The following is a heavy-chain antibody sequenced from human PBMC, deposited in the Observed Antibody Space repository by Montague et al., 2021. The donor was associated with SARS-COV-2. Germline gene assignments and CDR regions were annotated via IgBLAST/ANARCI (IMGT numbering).Heavy chain of an antibody. Sequence: SETLSLTCTVSGGSISSFYWGWFRQPPGKGLEWIGYISDSGITNYNPSLTSRATISVDTSKNQFSLTVNSVTAADTAVYYCARHNSATLPADYWGQGTLVTVSS. CDR1: GGSISSFY. CDR2: ISDSGIT. V-gene: IGHV4-59*08. J-gene: IGHJ4*02. CDR3: ARHNSATLPADY. D-gene: IGHD2-15*01.